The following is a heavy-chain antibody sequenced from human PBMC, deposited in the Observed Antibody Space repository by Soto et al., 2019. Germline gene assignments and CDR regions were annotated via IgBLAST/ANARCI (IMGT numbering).Heavy chain of an antibody. Sequence: PGWSLRLPCAAPEFTCSRSDMSWVPHAPGKGVEWVSTIIVGDSTLYPDTLKCRFTISRDNPKATAFLKMNSLRHGDTAVYYCAKATATGGGAFDICGQGTVVTVSS. CDR3: AKATATGGGAFDI. J-gene: IGHJ3*02. CDR2: IIVGDST. V-gene: IGHV3-23*01. CDR1: EFTCSRSD. D-gene: IGHD2-8*02.